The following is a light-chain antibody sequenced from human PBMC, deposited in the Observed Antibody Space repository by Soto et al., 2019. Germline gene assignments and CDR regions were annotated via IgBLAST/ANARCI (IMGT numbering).Light chain of an antibody. J-gene: IGLJ3*02. CDR2: ANT. CDR3: QSYDNSLSGPVV. V-gene: IGLV1-47*02. CDR1: ASNVGSTY. Sequence: QSVLTQPPSASGTPGQRVSISCSGSASNVGSTYVFWYQQVPGTAPTLLIYANTNRPSGVPDRFSGSKSGTSASLAITGLQAEDEADYYCQSYDNSLSGPVVFGGGTKLTVL.